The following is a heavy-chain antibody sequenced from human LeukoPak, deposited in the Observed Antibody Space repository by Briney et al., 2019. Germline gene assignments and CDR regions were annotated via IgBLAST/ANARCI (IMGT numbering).Heavy chain of an antibody. CDR3: AKDSPSYDSSGYYAY. CDR2: ISDSGDTP. D-gene: IGHD3-22*01. CDR1: GFTFSNYA. Sequence: GGSLRLSCTASGFTFSNYAMSWVRQAPGKGLKWVSSISDSGDTPYYADSVKGRFTISRDNSKNTLYLQMNSLRAEDTAVYYCAKDSPSYDSSGYYAYWGQGTLVTVSS. J-gene: IGHJ4*02. V-gene: IGHV3-23*01.